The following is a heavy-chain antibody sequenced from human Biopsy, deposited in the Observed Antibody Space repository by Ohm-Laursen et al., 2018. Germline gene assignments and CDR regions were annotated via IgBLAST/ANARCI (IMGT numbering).Heavy chain of an antibody. CDR1: GFTVSSNY. CDR3: AKDDGGRYRGY. V-gene: IGHV3-66*01. CDR2: FYSGSGA. D-gene: IGHD3-16*02. J-gene: IGHJ4*02. Sequence: SLRLSCAASGFTVSSNYMAWVLQAPGKGLEWVSVFYSGSGAFYADSVRGRFAISRDDSKNTLDLQMNSLRAEDTAVYYCAKDDGGRYRGYWGQGTLVTVSS.